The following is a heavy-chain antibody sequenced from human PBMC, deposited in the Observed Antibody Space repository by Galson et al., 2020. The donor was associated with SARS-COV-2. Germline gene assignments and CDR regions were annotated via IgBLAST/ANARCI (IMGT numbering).Heavy chain of an antibody. CDR3: ARGDMGNDYFDY. D-gene: IGHD7-27*01. CDR1: GFTFSSHW. CDR2: IYSEGSST. V-gene: IGHV3-74*01. J-gene: IGHJ4*02. Sequence: GGSLRLSCAASGFTFSSHWMHWVRQAPGKGLVWVSRIYSEGSSTSYADSVKDRFTISGDNAKNTLYLQMNSLRAEDTAVYYCARGDMGNDYFDYWGQGTLVTVSS.